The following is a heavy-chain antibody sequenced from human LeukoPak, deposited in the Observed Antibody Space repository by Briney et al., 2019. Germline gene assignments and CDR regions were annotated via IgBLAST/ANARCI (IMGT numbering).Heavy chain of an antibody. V-gene: IGHV3-30*02. J-gene: IGHJ2*01. Sequence: GGSLRLSCAASGITFRNFGMHWVRQAPGMGLEWVAYILYDGSNKYYADSVKGRFTISRDNSKNTLSLQMNSLTGGDTAVYYCARDLVSAGTRYYDLWGRGTVVTVSS. CDR3: ARDLVSAGTRYYDL. D-gene: IGHD1-14*01. CDR2: ILYDGSNK. CDR1: GITFRNFG.